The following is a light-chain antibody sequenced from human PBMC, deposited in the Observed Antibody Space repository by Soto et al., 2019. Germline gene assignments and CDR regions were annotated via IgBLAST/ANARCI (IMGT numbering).Light chain of an antibody. CDR2: DAS. Sequence: EIVLTQSPATLLLSRGERATLSCRASQSVSSYLAWYQQKPGQAPRLLIYDASNRATGIPARFSGSGSGTDFTLTISSLEPEDFALYYCQQRSNWSLTFGGGTKVEIK. J-gene: IGKJ4*01. CDR3: QQRSNWSLT. CDR1: QSVSSY. V-gene: IGKV3-11*01.